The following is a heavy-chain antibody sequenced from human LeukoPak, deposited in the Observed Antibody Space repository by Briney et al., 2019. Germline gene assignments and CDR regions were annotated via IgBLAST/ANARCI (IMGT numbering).Heavy chain of an antibody. Sequence: GGSLRLSCTASGFTFSDHWMHWVRQVPGKGLVWVSRIRGDGGDTNHADSVKGRFIISRDNPKNTLYLQMNSLTAEDTAVYYCARDRVLGSGSSDYWGQGTLVTVSS. CDR1: GFTFSDHW. D-gene: IGHD3-10*01. CDR3: ARDRVLGSGSSDY. CDR2: IRGDGGDT. J-gene: IGHJ4*02. V-gene: IGHV3-74*01.